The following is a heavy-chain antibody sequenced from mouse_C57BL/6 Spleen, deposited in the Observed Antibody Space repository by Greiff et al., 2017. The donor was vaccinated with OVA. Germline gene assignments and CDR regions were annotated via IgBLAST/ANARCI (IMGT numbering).Heavy chain of an antibody. CDR1: GYTFTSYW. V-gene: IGHV1-61*01. CDR2: IYPSDSET. D-gene: IGHD1-1*01. J-gene: IGHJ2*01. Sequence: QVQLQQPGAELVRPGSSVKLSCKASGYTFTSYWMDWVKQRPGQGLEWIGNIYPSDSETHYNQKFKDKATLTVDKSSSTAYMQLSSLTSEDSAVYYCAREGLNYYGSSSLFDYWGQGTTLTVSA. CDR3: AREGLNYYGSSSLFDY.